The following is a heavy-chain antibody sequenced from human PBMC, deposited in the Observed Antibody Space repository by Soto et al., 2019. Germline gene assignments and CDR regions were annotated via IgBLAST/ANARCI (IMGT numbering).Heavy chain of an antibody. V-gene: IGHV3-21*01. D-gene: IGHD6-19*01. CDR1: GFTFSSHS. J-gene: IGHJ4*02. Sequence: EVQLVESGGGLVKPGGSPRLSCAASGFTFSSHSMNWARQAPGKGLEWVSSITSSSSYINYADSVKGRFTISRDNAKTSLYLQMNSLRAEDTAVYYCAREPGVSSGWYVDYWGQGTLVTVSS. CDR2: ITSSSSYI. CDR3: AREPGVSSGWYVDY.